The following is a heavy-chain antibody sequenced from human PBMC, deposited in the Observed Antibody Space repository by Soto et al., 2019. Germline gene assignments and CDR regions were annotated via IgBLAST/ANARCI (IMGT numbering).Heavy chain of an antibody. CDR1: GFTFTSSA. CDR3: AKAPKRAVAGTYFDY. D-gene: IGHD6-19*01. V-gene: IGHV1-58*02. J-gene: IGHJ4*02. CDR2: IVVGSGNT. Sequence: ASVKVSCKASGFTFTSSAMQWVRQARGQRLEWIGWIVVGSGNTNYAQKFQERVTITRDMSTSTAYMELSSLRAEDTAVYYCAKAPKRAVAGTYFDYWGQGTLVTVSS.